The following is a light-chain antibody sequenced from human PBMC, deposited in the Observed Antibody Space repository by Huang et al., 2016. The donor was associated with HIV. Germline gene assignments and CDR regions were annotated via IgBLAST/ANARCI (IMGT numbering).Light chain of an antibody. Sequence: EIVLTQSPATLSLSPGERAALSCRATQSIKNNLAWYQQKPGQYPRLLIYGAATRATGIPARFRGSGSGTEFTLTINSLPSEDFAIYYCQQYNNWPPLLTFGGGTKVEIK. CDR2: GAA. CDR1: QSIKNN. V-gene: IGKV3-15*01. J-gene: IGKJ4*01. CDR3: QQYNNWPPLLT.